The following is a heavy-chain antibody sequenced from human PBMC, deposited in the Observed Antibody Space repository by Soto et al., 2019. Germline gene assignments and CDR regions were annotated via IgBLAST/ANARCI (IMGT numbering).Heavy chain of an antibody. CDR2: IYDSGNT. CDR1: GDSVTTYKW. CDR3: ATCQLGEYYYAMDI. D-gene: IGHD7-27*01. Sequence: SSEALSLTCGVSGDSVTTYKWWTWVRQTPGKGLEWIGEIYDSGNTRYNPSLKSRVTISKDTSKNELSLKLNSVTVADTAVYYCATCQLGEYYYAMDIWGQGTTVPVSS. J-gene: IGHJ6*01. V-gene: IGHV4-4*02.